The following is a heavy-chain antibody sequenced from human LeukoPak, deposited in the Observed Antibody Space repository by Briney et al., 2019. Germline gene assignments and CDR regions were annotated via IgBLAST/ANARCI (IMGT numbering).Heavy chain of an antibody. Sequence: GDSRKISCKGPGYRFTSYWIGWARQMPGKGLEGMGIIYPGDSDTRYSPSCQAHVTISDYKPISTAYLQWSSLKASDTDMYYCARRSSYYDSSGRSWAFDYWVQGTLVTVSS. D-gene: IGHD3-22*01. CDR2: IYPGDSDT. V-gene: IGHV5-51*01. CDR1: GYRFTSYW. J-gene: IGHJ4*02. CDR3: ARRSSYYDSSGRSWAFDY.